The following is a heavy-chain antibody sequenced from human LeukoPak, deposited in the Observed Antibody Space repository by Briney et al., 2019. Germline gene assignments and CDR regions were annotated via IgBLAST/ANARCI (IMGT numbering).Heavy chain of an antibody. V-gene: IGHV4-34*01. CDR2: INHSGST. CDR3: ARDLGYCTNGVCSSPFDP. Sequence: SETLSLTCAVYGGSFSGYYWSWVRQPPEKGLEWIGEINHSGSTNYNPSLKSRVTISVDTSKNQFSLKLSSVTAADTAVYYCARDLGYCTNGVCSSPFDPWGQGTLVTVSS. J-gene: IGHJ5*02. CDR1: GGSFSGYY. D-gene: IGHD2-8*01.